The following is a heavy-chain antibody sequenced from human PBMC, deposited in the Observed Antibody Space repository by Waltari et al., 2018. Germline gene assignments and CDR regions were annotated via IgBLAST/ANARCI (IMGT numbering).Heavy chain of an antibody. V-gene: IGHV4-34*01. D-gene: IGHD2-21*01. CDR2: IHYSGSP. J-gene: IGHJ4*01. Sequence: QVQLHQWGAGQLKPSETLSLTCAVSGESFLGYFLSWVRQSPGKGREWLGSIHYSGSPNYNPTLESRLSLSVDTTKKQFSLRLTSVTAADGALYFCARYGEVPASYFFDHWGQGTLVTVSS. CDR1: GESFLGYF. CDR3: ARYGEVPASYFFDH.